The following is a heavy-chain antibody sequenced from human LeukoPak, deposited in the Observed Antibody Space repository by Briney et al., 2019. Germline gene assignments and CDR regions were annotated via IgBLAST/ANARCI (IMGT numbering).Heavy chain of an antibody. D-gene: IGHD6-13*01. Sequence: GGSLRLSCAASGFTVSSNYMSWVRQAPGKGLEWVSVIYSGGTTNYADSVKGRFTISRDNSKNTLFLQMNSLRAEDTAVYYCARGGYSSSWYHFDYWGQGTLVTVPS. CDR2: IYSGGTT. J-gene: IGHJ4*02. CDR3: ARGGYSSSWYHFDY. CDR1: GFTVSSNY. V-gene: IGHV3-53*01.